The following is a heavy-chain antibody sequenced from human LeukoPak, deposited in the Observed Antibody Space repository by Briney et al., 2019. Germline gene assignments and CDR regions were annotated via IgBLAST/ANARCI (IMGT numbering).Heavy chain of an antibody. CDR2: IYYSGST. CDR1: GGSISSGGYY. D-gene: IGHD5-24*01. V-gene: IGHV4-31*03. CDR3: ARESSVEMATIDY. J-gene: IGHJ4*02. Sequence: SQTLSLTCTVSGGSISSGGYYWSWIRQHLGKGLEWIGYIYYSGSTYYNPSLKSRVTISVDTSKNQFSLKLSSVTAADTAVYYCARESSVEMATIDYWGQGTLVTVSS.